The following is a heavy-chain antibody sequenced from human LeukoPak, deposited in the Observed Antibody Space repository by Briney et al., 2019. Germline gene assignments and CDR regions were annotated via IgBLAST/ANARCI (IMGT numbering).Heavy chain of an antibody. CDR2: IYYSGST. V-gene: IGHV4-59*01. J-gene: IGHJ4*02. D-gene: IGHD2-2*03. CDR1: GGSISSYY. Sequence: PSETLSLTCTVSGGSISSYYWSWIRQPPGKGLEWIGYIYYSGSTNYNPSLKSRVTISVDTSKNQFSLKLRSVTAADTAAYYCARDGGYCSSTNCYDYWGQGTLVTVSS. CDR3: ARDGGYCSSTNCYDY.